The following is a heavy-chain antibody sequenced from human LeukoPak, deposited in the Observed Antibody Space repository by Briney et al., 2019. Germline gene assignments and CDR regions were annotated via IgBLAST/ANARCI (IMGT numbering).Heavy chain of an antibody. CDR2: IYYSGST. V-gene: IGHV4-39*07. J-gene: IGHJ4*02. CDR1: GGSISSSSYY. CDR3: ARDEYSSSNFDY. D-gene: IGHD6-6*01. Sequence: PSETLSLTCTVSGGSISSSSYYWGWIRQPPGKGLEWIGNIYYSGSTYYNPSLKSRVTISVDTSKNQFSLKLSSVTAADTAVYYCARDEYSSSNFDYWGQGTLVTVSS.